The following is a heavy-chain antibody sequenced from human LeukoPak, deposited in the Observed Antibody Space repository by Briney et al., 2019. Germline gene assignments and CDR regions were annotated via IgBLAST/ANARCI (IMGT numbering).Heavy chain of an antibody. CDR1: GFTFSSYW. V-gene: IGHV3-74*01. J-gene: IGHJ6*03. CDR3: ARAQYIYYMDV. D-gene: IGHD5-18*01. CDR2: INSDGSST. Sequence: GGSLRLSCAASGFTFSSYWMHWVRQAPGKGLVWVSRINSDGSSTSYADSVKGRFTISRDNAKNTLYLQMNSLRAEDTAVYYCARAQYIYYMDVWGKGTTVNVSS.